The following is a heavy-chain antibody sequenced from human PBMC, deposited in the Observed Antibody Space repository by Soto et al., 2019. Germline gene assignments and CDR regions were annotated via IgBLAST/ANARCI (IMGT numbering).Heavy chain of an antibody. Sequence: LGGSLRLSCAASGFTFHYYWMTWVRQAPGKGLEWVANVKPDGSATFYADSLKGRFTISRDNANNSVSLQMHSLRADDTAVYYCATMTTIFDIWGQGTMVTVSS. J-gene: IGHJ3*02. CDR2: VKPDGSAT. CDR1: GFTFHYYW. V-gene: IGHV3-7*03. D-gene: IGHD2-21*02. CDR3: ATMTTIFDI.